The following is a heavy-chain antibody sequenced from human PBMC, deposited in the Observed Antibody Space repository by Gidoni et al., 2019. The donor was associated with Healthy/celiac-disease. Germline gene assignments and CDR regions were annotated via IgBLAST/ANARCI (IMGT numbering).Heavy chain of an antibody. CDR1: GYSISSGYY. CDR3: ARDLGWLRMRHAFDI. Sequence: QVQLQESGPGLVKPSETLSLTCPVSGYSISSGYYWGWIRQPPGKGLEWIGSIYHSGSTYYTPSLKSRVTISVDTSKNQFSLKLSSVTAADTAVYYCARDLGWLRMRHAFDIWGQGTMVTVSS. V-gene: IGHV4-38-2*02. CDR2: IYHSGST. J-gene: IGHJ3*02. D-gene: IGHD5-12*01.